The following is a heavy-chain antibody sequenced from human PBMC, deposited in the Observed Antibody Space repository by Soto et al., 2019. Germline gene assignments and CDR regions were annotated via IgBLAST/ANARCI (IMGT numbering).Heavy chain of an antibody. CDR1: GYTFTSYY. J-gene: IGHJ5*02. D-gene: IGHD2-15*01. CDR3: AGGPAPGGGGSWSDP. CDR2: INPSGGST. Sequence: QVQLVQSGAEVKKPGASVKVSCKASGYTFTSYYMHWVRQAPGQGLEWMGIINPSGGSTSYAQKFPGRVTRARATATGTVSMGLGSLRSGDTAVYFCAGGPAPGGGGSWSDPWGQGTLVTVSS. V-gene: IGHV1-46*01.